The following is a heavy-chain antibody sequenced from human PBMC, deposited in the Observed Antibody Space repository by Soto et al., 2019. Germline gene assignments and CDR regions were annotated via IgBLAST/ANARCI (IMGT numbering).Heavy chain of an antibody. CDR2: ITTSGGSR. CDR3: ARSITSGDV. Sequence: GGSLRLSCAASGFSFGSYIMNWVRQAPGKGLEWISSITTSGGSRYYADSVMGRFTISRDNAKNSLYLEMNSLRADDTAVYYCARSITSGDVWGQGTTVTVSS. D-gene: IGHD2-2*01. CDR1: GFSFGSYI. V-gene: IGHV3-21*01. J-gene: IGHJ6*02.